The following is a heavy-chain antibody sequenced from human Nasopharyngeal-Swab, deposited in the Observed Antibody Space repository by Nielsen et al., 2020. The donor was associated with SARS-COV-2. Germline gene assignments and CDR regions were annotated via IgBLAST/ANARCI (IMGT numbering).Heavy chain of an antibody. CDR3: ASGGVNANTIFGVVIPPLWYYYGMDV. CDR2: IYHSGST. V-gene: IGHV4-4*02. J-gene: IGHJ6*02. D-gene: IGHD3-3*01. Sequence: VRQAPGKGLEWIGEIYHSGSTNYNPSLKSRVTMSVDKSKNQFSLKLTSVTAADTAVYYCASGGVNANTIFGVVIPPLWYYYGMDVWGQGTTVTVSS.